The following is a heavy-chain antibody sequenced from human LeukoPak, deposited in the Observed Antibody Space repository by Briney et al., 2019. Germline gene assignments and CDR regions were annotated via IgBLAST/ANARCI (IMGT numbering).Heavy chain of an antibody. Sequence: GGSLRLSCAASGLTFSSYSMNWVRQAPGKGLEWVSSISSSSSYIYYADSVKGRFTISRDNAKNSLYLQMNSLRAEDTAVYYCARIGGYCSSTSCYAEYYFDYWGQGTLVTVSS. CDR3: ARIGGYCSSTSCYAEYYFDY. CDR1: GLTFSSYS. CDR2: ISSSSSYI. J-gene: IGHJ4*02. D-gene: IGHD2-2*01. V-gene: IGHV3-21*01.